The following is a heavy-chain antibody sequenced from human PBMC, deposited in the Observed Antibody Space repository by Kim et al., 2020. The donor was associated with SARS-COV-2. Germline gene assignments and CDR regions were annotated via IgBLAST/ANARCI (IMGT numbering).Heavy chain of an antibody. D-gene: IGHD4-17*01. CDR1: GFTFSSYD. V-gene: IGHV3-13*01. J-gene: IGHJ6*02. CDR2: IGTAGDT. Sequence: GGSLRLSCAASGFTFSSYDMHWVRQATGKGLEWVSAIGTAGDTYYPGSVKGRFTISRENAKNSLYLQMNSLRAGDTAVYYCARGVYGGNSGVYYYYGMDVWGQGTTVTVSS. CDR3: ARGVYGGNSGVYYYYGMDV.